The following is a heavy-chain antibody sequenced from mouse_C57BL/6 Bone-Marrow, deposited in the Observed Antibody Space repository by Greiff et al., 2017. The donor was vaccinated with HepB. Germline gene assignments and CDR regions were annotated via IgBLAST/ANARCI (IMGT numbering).Heavy chain of an antibody. CDR3: ARRDYGSSWFAY. V-gene: IGHV1-52*01. J-gene: IGHJ3*01. CDR1: GYTFTSYW. Sequence: QVQLQQPGAELVRPGSSVKLSCKASGYTFTSYWMHWVKQRPIQGLEWIGNIDPSDSETHYNQKFKDKATLTVDKSSSTAYMQLSSLTSEDSAVYYCARRDYGSSWFAYWGQGTLVTVSA. D-gene: IGHD1-1*01. CDR2: IDPSDSET.